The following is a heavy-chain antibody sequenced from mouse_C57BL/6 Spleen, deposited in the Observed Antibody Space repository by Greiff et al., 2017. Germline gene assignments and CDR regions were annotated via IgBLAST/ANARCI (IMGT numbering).Heavy chain of an antibody. CDR1: GYSFTGYY. J-gene: IGHJ4*01. CDR2: INPSTGGT. Sequence: EVKLQESGPELVKPGASVKISCKASGYSFTGYYMNWVKQSPEKSLEWIGEINPSTGGTTYNQKFKAKATLTVDKSSSTAYMQLKSLTSEDSAVYYCARKSNYPYYYAMDYWGQGTSVTVSS. CDR3: ARKSNYPYYYAMDY. D-gene: IGHD2-5*01. V-gene: IGHV1-42*01.